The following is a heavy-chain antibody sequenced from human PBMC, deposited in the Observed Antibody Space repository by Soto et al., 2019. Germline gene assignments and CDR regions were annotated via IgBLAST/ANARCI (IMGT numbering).Heavy chain of an antibody. CDR2: ISTYNGNP. Sequence: QIQLVQSGAEGKKPGASVKVSCKASGYIFTSQGISWVRQAPGQGLEWMGWISTYNGNPNYAQKLQGRVTMTTNTSTTTAFLELRSLTSDDTAVYYCARGRTRALDYWGQGTPVIVSS. D-gene: IGHD1-7*01. J-gene: IGHJ4*02. CDR3: ARGRTRALDY. CDR1: GYIFTSQG. V-gene: IGHV1-18*01.